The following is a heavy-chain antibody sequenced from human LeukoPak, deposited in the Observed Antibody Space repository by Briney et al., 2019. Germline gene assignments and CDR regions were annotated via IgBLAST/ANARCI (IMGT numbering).Heavy chain of an antibody. CDR2: ISFNSGKI. D-gene: IGHD2-2*01. Sequence: GRSLRLSCAASGFTFHDYGMHWVRLDPGKGLEWVSGISFNSGKIGYADSVKGRFTISRDNAKNSLYLQMNSLRPEDTALYYCAKDGWFGKSYLPGEFDNWGQGTLVNGSS. CDR3: AKDGWFGKSYLPGEFDN. CDR1: GFTFHDYG. V-gene: IGHV3-9*01. J-gene: IGHJ4*02.